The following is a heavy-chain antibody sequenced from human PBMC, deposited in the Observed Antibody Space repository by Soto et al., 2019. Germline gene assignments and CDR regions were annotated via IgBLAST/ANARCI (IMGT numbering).Heavy chain of an antibody. CDR1: GYTFTSYA. Sequence: QVQLVQSGAEVKKPGASVKVSCKASGYTFTSYAMHWVRQAPGQRLEWMGWINAGNGNTKYSQKFQGRVTITRDTSASTAYVVLSSLRSEDTAVYYCTRFVRELGFGELLYYDYWGQGTLVTVSS. J-gene: IGHJ4*02. V-gene: IGHV1-3*01. CDR3: TRFVRELGFGELLYYDY. CDR2: INAGNGNT. D-gene: IGHD3-10*01.